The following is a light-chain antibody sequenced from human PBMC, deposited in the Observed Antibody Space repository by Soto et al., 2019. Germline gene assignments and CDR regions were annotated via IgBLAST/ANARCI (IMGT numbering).Light chain of an antibody. CDR2: DVS. J-gene: IGLJ3*02. CDR1: SSDVGGYNY. CDR3: SSYTRSTTLV. Sequence: QSALTQPASVSGSPGQSITISCTGTSSDVGGYNYVSWYQPHPGKAPKLMIYDVSNRPSGVAERSSGSKSGNTASLTISGLQADDDSDYYCSSYTRSTTLVFGGGTKLTVL. V-gene: IGLV2-14*03.